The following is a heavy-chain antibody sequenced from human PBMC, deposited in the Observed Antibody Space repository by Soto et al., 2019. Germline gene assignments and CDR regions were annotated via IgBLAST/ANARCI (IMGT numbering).Heavy chain of an antibody. CDR2: ISYDGSNK. CDR3: AKDQKVLGGWYRTDV. J-gene: IGHJ6*02. CDR1: GSTFSSYG. D-gene: IGHD6-19*01. V-gene: IGHV3-30*18. Sequence: GGSLRLSCAASGSTFSSYGMHWVRQAPGKGLEWVAVISYDGSNKYYADSVKGRFTISRDNSKNTLYLQMNSLRAEDTAVYYCAKDQKVLGGWYRTDVWGQGTTVTVSS.